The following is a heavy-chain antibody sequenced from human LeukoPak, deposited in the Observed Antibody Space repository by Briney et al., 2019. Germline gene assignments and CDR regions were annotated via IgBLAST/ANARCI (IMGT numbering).Heavy chain of an antibody. J-gene: IGHJ4*02. CDR2: IYSDGTI. CDR1: GFTVSSNY. CDR3: AERVTAAAGTRFDY. D-gene: IGHD6-13*01. Sequence: GGSLRLSCAASGFTVSSNYMSWVRQVPGKGLEWVSVIYSDGTISYADSVKGRFTISRDNSENTLYLQMNSLRVEDTAVYYCAERVTAAAGTRFDYWGQGTLVTVSS. V-gene: IGHV3-66*01.